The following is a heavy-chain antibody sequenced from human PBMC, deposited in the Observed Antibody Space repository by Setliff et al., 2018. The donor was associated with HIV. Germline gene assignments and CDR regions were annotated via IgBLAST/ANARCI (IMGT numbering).Heavy chain of an antibody. Sequence: GASVNVSCKASGYTLSDYGMTWVRQAPGQGIEWMAWVSAYSGNRKFAQKCQGRVNVTRDTSPSTADMELTRLRSDDTAAYSGAWTMASGDYEPLDYWGQGTLVTVSS. CDR3: AWTMASGDYEPLDY. V-gene: IGHV1-18*01. D-gene: IGHD4-17*01. CDR2: VSAYSGNR. CDR1: GYTLSDYG. J-gene: IGHJ4*02.